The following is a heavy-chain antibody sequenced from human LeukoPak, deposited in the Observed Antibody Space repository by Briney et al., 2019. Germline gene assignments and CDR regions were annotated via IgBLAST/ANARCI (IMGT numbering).Heavy chain of an antibody. CDR2: ISTGSAVI. V-gene: IGHV3-48*01. D-gene: IGHD2-15*01. Sequence: GGSLRLSCAASGFTFSTYSMSWVRQAPGKGLEWVSYISTGSAVIYYADSVKGRFTISRDDARNSVSLQMNSLRADDTAVYYCARDVGYCSGGSCYRWFTSWGQGTLVTVSS. J-gene: IGHJ5*01. CDR3: ARDVGYCSGGSCYRWFTS. CDR1: GFTFSTYS.